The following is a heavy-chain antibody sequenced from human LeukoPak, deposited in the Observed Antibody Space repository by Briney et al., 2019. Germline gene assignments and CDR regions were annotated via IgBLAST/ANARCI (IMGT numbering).Heavy chain of an antibody. CDR3: ARNNRDSSSWYFGYYYYMDV. V-gene: IGHV4-61*02. D-gene: IGHD6-13*01. CDR2: IYTSGST. CDR1: GGSISSGSYY. J-gene: IGHJ6*03. Sequence: SQTLSLTCTVSGGSISSGSYYWSWIRQPAGKGLEWIGRIYTSGSTNYNPSLKSRVTISVDTSKNQFSLKLSSVTAADTAVYYCARNNRDSSSWYFGYYYYMDVWGKGTTVTISS.